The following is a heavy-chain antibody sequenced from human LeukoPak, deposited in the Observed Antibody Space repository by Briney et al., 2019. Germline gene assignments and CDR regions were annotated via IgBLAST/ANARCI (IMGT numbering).Heavy chain of an antibody. J-gene: IGHJ4*02. D-gene: IGHD2-21*01. CDR3: ARGRSPPNSFYCGGHCYLDY. CDR2: IIPICGTA. CDR1: GGTFSSYD. V-gene: IGHV1-69*05. Sequence: ASVKVSCKASGGTFSSYDISWVRQAPGQGLEWMGGIIPICGTANYAQKFQGRVTITTDESTSTAYMELSSLRSEDTAVYYCARGRSPPNSFYCGGHCYLDYWGQGTLVTVSS.